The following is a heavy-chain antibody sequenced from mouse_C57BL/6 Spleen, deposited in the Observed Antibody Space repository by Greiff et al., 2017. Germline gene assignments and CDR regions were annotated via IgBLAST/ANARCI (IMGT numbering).Heavy chain of an antibody. CDR1: GFTFTDYY. CDR3: AGYDGSGYGYYAMDY. J-gene: IGHJ4*01. CDR2: IRNKANGYTT. Sequence: DVKLVESGGGLVQPGGSLSLSCAASGFTFTDYYMSWVRQPPGKALEWLGFIRNKANGYTTEYSASVKGRFTISRDNSQSILYLQMNALRAEDSATYYCAGYDGSGYGYYAMDYWGQGTSVTVSS. D-gene: IGHD1-1*01. V-gene: IGHV7-3*01.